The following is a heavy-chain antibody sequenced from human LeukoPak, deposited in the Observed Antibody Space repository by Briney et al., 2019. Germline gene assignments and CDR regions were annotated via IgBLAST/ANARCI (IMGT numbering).Heavy chain of an antibody. CDR3: AGPGYSH. CDR2: IYYSGST. Sequence: PSETLSLTCTVSGGSISSYYWSWTRQPPGKGLEWIGYIYYSGSTNYNPSLKSRVTISVDMSKNQFSLKLSSVTAADTAVYYCAGPGYSHWGQGTLVTVSS. J-gene: IGHJ4*02. CDR1: GGSISSYY. D-gene: IGHD5-18*01. V-gene: IGHV4-59*08.